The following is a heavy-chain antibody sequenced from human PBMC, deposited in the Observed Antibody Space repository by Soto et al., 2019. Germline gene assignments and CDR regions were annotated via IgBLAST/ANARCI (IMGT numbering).Heavy chain of an antibody. CDR1: GFTFSNAW. CDR3: ATDTPNTTDDAFDI. V-gene: IGHV3-15*01. J-gene: IGHJ3*02. Sequence: GGSLRLSCAASGFTFSNAWMSWVRQAPGKGLEWVGRIKSKTDGGTTDYAAPVKGRFTISRDDSKNTLYLQMNSLKTEDTAVYYCATDTPNTTDDAFDIWGQGTMVTVSS. CDR2: IKSKTDGGTT. D-gene: IGHD4-17*01.